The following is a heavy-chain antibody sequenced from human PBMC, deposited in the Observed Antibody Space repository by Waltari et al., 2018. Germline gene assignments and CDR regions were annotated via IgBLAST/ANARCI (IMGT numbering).Heavy chain of an antibody. CDR3: ARGLGPDAFDI. J-gene: IGHJ3*02. V-gene: IGHV1-69*11. CDR1: GGTFSSYA. Sequence: QVQLVQSGAEVKKPGSSVKVSCKASGGTFSSYAISWVRQAPGQGLEWMGGIIPIPCREKDAQKFQGRVTITADESTSTAYMELSSLRSEDTAVYYCARGLGPDAFDIWGQGTMVTVSS. CDR2: IIPIPCRE.